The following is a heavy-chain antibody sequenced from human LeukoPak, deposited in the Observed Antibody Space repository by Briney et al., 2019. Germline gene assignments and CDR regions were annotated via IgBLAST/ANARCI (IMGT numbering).Heavy chain of an antibody. D-gene: IGHD1-26*01. CDR3: ARDAPGIWGSYYPLDY. V-gene: IGHV3-33*01. J-gene: IGHJ4*02. Sequence: GGSLRLSCAASGFTFSSYGMHWVRQAPGKGLEWVAVIWYDGSNKYYADSVKGRFTISRDNSKNTLYLQMNSLRAEDTAVYYCARDAPGIWGSYYPLDYWGQGTLVTVSS. CDR2: IWYDGSNK. CDR1: GFTFSSYG.